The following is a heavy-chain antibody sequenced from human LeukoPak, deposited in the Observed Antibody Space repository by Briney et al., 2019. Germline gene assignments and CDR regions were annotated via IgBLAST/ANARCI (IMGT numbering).Heavy chain of an antibody. Sequence: PGGSLRLSCAASGFTFSSYGMHWVRQAPGKGLEWVAFIRYDGSNKYYADSVKGRFTISRDNFKNTLYLQMNSLRAEDTAVYYCAKDRYGGNNYFDYWGQGTLVTVSS. V-gene: IGHV3-30*02. J-gene: IGHJ4*02. CDR1: GFTFSSYG. CDR3: AKDRYGGNNYFDY. CDR2: IRYDGSNK. D-gene: IGHD4-23*01.